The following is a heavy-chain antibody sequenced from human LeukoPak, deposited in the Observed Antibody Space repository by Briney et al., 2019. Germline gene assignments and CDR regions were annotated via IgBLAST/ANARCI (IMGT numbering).Heavy chain of an antibody. CDR2: IYSGGST. CDR3: ARDPGYYYDSSGYFDL. Sequence: GGSLRLSCAASGFTVSSNYMSWVRQAPGKGLEWVSVIYSGGSTYYADSVKGRFTISRDNSKNTLYLQMNSLRAEDTAVYYCARDPGYYYDSSGYFDLWGRGTLVTVSS. CDR1: GFTVSSNY. D-gene: IGHD3-22*01. J-gene: IGHJ2*01. V-gene: IGHV3-53*01.